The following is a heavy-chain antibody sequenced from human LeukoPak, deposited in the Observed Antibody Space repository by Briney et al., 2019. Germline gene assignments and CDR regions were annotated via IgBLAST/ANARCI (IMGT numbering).Heavy chain of an antibody. V-gene: IGHV3-21*01. CDR2: ISSSSSHI. Sequence: GGSLRLSCAASGFTFSSYSMNWVRQAPGKGLECVSSISSSSSHIHYADSVKGRFTISRDNAKNSLYLQMNSLRAEDTALYYCERVGDGDSFDYWGQGTLVTVSS. CDR1: GFTFSSYS. J-gene: IGHJ4*02. D-gene: IGHD3-10*01. CDR3: ERVGDGDSFDY.